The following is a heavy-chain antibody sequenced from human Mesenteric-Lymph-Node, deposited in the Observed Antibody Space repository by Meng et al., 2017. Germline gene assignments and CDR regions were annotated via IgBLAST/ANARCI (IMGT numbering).Heavy chain of an antibody. D-gene: IGHD3-22*01. Sequence: QLPLQHPSPGLVKPSRTHSLTTAISGDSVSSTSAACNWIRQSPSRGLEWLRRTYFRSKWYNDYAVSVTGRITINPDTSKNQFSLHLNSLTPEDTAVYYCARDPGISVVIAFNFWGQGTLVTVSS. V-gene: IGHV6-1*01. CDR3: ARDPGISVVIAFNF. J-gene: IGHJ4*02. CDR2: TYFRSKWYN. CDR1: GDSVSSTSAA.